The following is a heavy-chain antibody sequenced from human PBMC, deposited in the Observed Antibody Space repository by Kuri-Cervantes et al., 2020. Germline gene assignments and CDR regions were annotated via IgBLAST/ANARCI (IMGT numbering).Heavy chain of an antibody. CDR3: ATDGYYYYYMDV. V-gene: IGHV4-39*02. CDR1: GGYIGGYY. J-gene: IGHJ6*03. Sequence: SETLSLTCTVSGGYIGGYYWGWIRQPPGKGLEWIGSIYYSGSTYYNPSLKSRVTISVDTSKNQFSLKLSSVTAADTAVYYCATDGYYYYYMDVWGKGTTVTVSS. CDR2: IYYSGST.